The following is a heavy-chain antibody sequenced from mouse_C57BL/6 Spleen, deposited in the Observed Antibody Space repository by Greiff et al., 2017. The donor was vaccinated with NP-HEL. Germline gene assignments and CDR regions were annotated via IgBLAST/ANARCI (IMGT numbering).Heavy chain of an antibody. J-gene: IGHJ4*01. D-gene: IGHD1-1*01. V-gene: IGHV5-17*01. CDR3: ARDRYYGSSPHAMDY. CDR1: GFTFSDYG. Sequence: EVKVVESGGGLVKPGGSLKLSCAASGFTFSDYGMHWVRQAPEKGLEWVAYISSGSSTIYYADTVKGRFTISRDNAKNTLFLQMTSLRSEDTAMYYCARDRYYGSSPHAMDYWGQGTSVTVSS. CDR2: ISSGSSTI.